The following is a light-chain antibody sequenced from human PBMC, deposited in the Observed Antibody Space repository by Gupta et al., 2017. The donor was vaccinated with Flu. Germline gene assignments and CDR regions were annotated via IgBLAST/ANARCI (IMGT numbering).Light chain of an antibody. Sequence: PATLSVSPGERVTLSCRARQSLSRNLAWYQHKPGQPPRLLIYGASTGATGIPARFSGSGSGTEFTLTISSLRSEDFAVYFCQQDDDWPYTFGQGTKLEIK. CDR1: QSLSRN. J-gene: IGKJ2*01. CDR2: GAS. CDR3: QQDDDWPYT. V-gene: IGKV3-15*01.